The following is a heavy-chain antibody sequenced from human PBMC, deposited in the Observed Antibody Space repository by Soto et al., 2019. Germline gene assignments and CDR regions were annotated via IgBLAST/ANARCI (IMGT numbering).Heavy chain of an antibody. CDR2: INHSGST. J-gene: IGHJ3*02. D-gene: IGHD3-10*01. Sequence: PSETLSLTCAVYGGSFSGYYWSWIRQPPGKGLEWIGEINHSGSTNYNPSLKSRVTISVDTSKNQFSLKLSSVTAADTAVYYCVETIDAFDIWGQETMVTVSS. V-gene: IGHV4-34*01. CDR1: GGSFSGYY. CDR3: VETIDAFDI.